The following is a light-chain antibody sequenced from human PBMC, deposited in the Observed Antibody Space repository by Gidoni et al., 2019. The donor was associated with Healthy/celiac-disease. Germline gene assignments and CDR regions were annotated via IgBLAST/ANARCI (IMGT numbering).Light chain of an antibody. CDR1: QSVSSY. J-gene: IGKJ4*01. CDR3: QQRSNWPLT. Sequence: EIVLTPSPATLSLSPGERATLSCRDSQSVSSYLAWYQQKPGQAPRLLIDDASNRATGLPARFSGSGSGTDFPLTISSLEPEDFAVYYCQQRSNWPLTFGGGTKVEIK. CDR2: DAS. V-gene: IGKV3-11*01.